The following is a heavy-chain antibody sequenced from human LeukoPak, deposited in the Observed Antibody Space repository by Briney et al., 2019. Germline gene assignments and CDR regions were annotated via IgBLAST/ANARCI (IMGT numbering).Heavy chain of an antibody. CDR2: MNPNSGNT. D-gene: IGHD2-21*02. CDR1: GYTFTSYD. J-gene: IGHJ5*02. Sequence: ASVKVSCKASGYTFTSYDINWVRQATGQGLEWMGWMNPNSGNTGYAQKLQGRVTMTTDASTSTAYMELRSLRSDDTAVYYCARDFAHRRVVTTHIGLDPWGQGTLVTVSS. CDR3: ARDFAHRRVVTTHIGLDP. V-gene: IGHV1-8*02.